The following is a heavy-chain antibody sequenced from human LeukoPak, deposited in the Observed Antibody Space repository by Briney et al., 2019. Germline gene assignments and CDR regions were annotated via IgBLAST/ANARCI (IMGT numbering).Heavy chain of an antibody. CDR1: GFTFSSYE. J-gene: IGHJ4*02. CDR2: ISSSGSTI. D-gene: IGHD3-10*01. V-gene: IGHV3-48*03. CDR3: AKDRFTMVRGVITPLDY. Sequence: GGSLRLSCAASGFTFSSYEMNWVRQAPGKGLEWVSYISSSGSTIYYADSVKGRFTISRDNSKNTLYLQMNSLRAEDTAVYYCAKDRFTMVRGVITPLDYWGQGTLVTVSS.